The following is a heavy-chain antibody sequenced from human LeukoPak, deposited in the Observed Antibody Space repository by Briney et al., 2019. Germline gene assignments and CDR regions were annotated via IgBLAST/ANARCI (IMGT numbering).Heavy chain of an antibody. CDR2: IIPILGIA. V-gene: IGHV1-69*04. CDR3: ARDYDSSGSYFDY. J-gene: IGHJ4*02. CDR1: GGTFSSYA. D-gene: IGHD3-22*01. Sequence: SVKVSCKASGGTFSSYAISWVRQAPGQGLEWMGRIIPILGIANYAQKFQGRVTITADKSTSTAYMELSSLRSEDTAVYYCARDYDSSGSYFDYWGRGTLVTVSS.